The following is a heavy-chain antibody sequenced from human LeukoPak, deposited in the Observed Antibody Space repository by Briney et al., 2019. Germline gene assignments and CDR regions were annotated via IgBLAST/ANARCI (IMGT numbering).Heavy chain of an antibody. J-gene: IGHJ4*02. V-gene: IGHV3-23*01. CDR2: ISGGGGST. CDR1: GFTFSSYA. CDR3: AKGAWAWFGEARFDY. Sequence: QPGGSLRLSCATPGFTFSSYAMSWVRQAPGKGLEWVSAISGGGGSTYYADSVKGRFTISRDNSKNTLYLQMNSLRAEDTAVYYCAKGAWAWFGEARFDYWGQGTLVTVSS. D-gene: IGHD3-10*01.